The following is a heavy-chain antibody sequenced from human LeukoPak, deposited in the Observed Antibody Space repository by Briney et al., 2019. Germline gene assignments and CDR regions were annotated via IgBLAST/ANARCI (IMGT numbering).Heavy chain of an antibody. CDR3: ARNRYYYGSGSYGVPNWFDP. CDR1: GDSISSNSYY. J-gene: IGHJ5*02. D-gene: IGHD3-10*01. CDR2: IYYSGST. V-gene: IGHV4-39*01. Sequence: SETLSLTCTVSGDSISSNSYYWGWIRQPPGKGLQWNGSIYYSGSTYYNPSLKSRVTISVDTSKNQFSLKLSSVTAADTAVYYCARNRYYYGSGSYGVPNWFDPWGQGTLVTVSS.